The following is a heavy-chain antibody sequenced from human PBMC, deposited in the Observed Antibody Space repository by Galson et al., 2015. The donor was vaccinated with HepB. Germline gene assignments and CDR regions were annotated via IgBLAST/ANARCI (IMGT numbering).Heavy chain of an antibody. D-gene: IGHD5-18*01. CDR1: GFTFSSYS. J-gene: IGHJ3*02. CDR3: ARSGGYSYGDAFDI. CDR2: ISSSSSYI. V-gene: IGHV3-21*01. Sequence: SLRLSCAASGFTFSSYSMNWVRQAPGKGLEWVSSISSSSSYIYYADSVKGRFTISRDNAKNSLYLQMNSLRAEDTAVYYCARSGGYSYGDAFDIWGQGTMVTVSS.